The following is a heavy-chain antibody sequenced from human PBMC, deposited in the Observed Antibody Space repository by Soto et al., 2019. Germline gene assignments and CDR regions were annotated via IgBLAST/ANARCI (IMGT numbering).Heavy chain of an antibody. D-gene: IGHD3-9*01. Sequence: EAQLVESGGGLVQTGESLRLSCAASGFTFSTYSMNWVRQTPGKGLEWVSYVTSSSATTYYADSVQGRFTISRDNAKNSLYLQMSSLKAEDTAVYYCARESRGPGYIPDAFDIWGQGTMVTVSS. J-gene: IGHJ3*02. V-gene: IGHV3-48*01. CDR3: ARESRGPGYIPDAFDI. CDR2: VTSSSATT. CDR1: GFTFSTYS.